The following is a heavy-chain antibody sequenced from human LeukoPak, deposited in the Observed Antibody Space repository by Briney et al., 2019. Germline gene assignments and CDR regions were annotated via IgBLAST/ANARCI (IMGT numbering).Heavy chain of an antibody. CDR2: INPSGGSP. CDR3: ARAGDYFDY. CDR1: GYRFTSYY. Sequence: ASVKVSCKASGYRFTSYYMHWVRQAPGQGLEWMGIINPSGGSPSYAQKFQGRVTMTSDTSTSIVYMELSSLRSEDTAVYYCARAGDYFDYWGQGTLVTVSS. V-gene: IGHV1-46*01. J-gene: IGHJ4*02.